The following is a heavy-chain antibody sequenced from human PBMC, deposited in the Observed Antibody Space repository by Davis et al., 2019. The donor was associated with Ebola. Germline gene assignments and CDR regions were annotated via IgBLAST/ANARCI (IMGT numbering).Heavy chain of an antibody. CDR1: GGSFSVYY. V-gene: IGHV4-34*01. D-gene: IGHD3-10*01. CDR3: ARDDYYGSGSLDY. CDR2: INHSGST. Sequence: MPSETLSLTCAVYGGSFSVYYWSWIRQPPGKGPEWIGEINHSGSTNYNPSLKSRVTISVDTSKNQFSLKLSSVTAADTAVYYCARDDYYGSGSLDYWGQGTLVTVSS. J-gene: IGHJ4*02.